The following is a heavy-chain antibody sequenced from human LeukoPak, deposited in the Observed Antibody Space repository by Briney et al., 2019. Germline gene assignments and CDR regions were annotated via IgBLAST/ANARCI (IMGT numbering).Heavy chain of an antibody. Sequence: ASVKVSCKASGYSFTGYYMHWVRQAPGQGLEWMGWINPNSGGTNYAQKFQGRVTMTRDTSISTAYMELSRLRSDDTAVYYCARDEGGGWYSYYFDYWGQGTLVTVSS. V-gene: IGHV1-2*02. D-gene: IGHD6-19*01. CDR3: ARDEGGGWYSYYFDY. J-gene: IGHJ4*02. CDR1: GYSFTGYY. CDR2: INPNSGGT.